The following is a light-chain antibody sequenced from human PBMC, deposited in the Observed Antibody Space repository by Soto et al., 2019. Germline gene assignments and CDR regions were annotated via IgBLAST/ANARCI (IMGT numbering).Light chain of an antibody. V-gene: IGKV1-27*01. CDR3: QKYNRAPLT. Sequence: DIQMTPSPSSLSASVGDRVTITCRASQCISTYLAWYQQKPGKVPKLLIYAASTVQSGVPSRFSGSGSGTDFTLTISSLQPEDVATYYCQKYNRAPLTFGGGTKVEIK. J-gene: IGKJ4*01. CDR2: AAS. CDR1: QCISTY.